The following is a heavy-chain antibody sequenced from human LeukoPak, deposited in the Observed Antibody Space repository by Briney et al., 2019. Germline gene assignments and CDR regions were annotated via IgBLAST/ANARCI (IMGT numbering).Heavy chain of an antibody. J-gene: IGHJ4*02. CDR1: GFTFSGCG. D-gene: IGHD3-10*01. V-gene: IGHV3-33*01. CDR2: IWYDGNNK. Sequence: PGRSLRLSCAASGFTFSGCGMHWVRQAPGKGLEWVAVIWYDGNNKYYADSVKGRFTISRDNSKNTLHLQMNSLRAEDTAVYYCARNHGYSFDSWGQGTLVTVSS. CDR3: ARNHGYSFDS.